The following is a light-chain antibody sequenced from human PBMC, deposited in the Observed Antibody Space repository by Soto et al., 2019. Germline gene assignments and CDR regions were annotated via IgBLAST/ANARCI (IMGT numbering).Light chain of an antibody. V-gene: IGKV3-20*01. CDR1: QSVSSSY. CDR2: GAS. CDR3: QQYGSSPQT. J-gene: IGKJ1*01. Sequence: EIVLTQSPGTLSLSPGERATLSCRASQSVSSSYLAWYQQKPGQAPRPLIYGASSRATGIPDRFSGSGSGTDFTLTISRLEPEDFAVYYCQQYGSSPQTFGQGTKVGIK.